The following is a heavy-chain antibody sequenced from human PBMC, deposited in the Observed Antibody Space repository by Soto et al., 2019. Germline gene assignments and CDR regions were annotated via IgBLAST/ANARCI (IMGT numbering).Heavy chain of an antibody. J-gene: IGHJ4*02. D-gene: IGHD6-19*01. Sequence: ASVKVSCKVSGYTLTELSMHWVRQAPGKGLEWMGGFDPEDGETIYAQKFQGRVTMTEDTSTDTAYMELSSLRSEDTAVYYCATFPGYSSGWYSSVYWGQGTLVTVSS. CDR3: ATFPGYSSGWYSSVY. CDR2: FDPEDGET. V-gene: IGHV1-24*01. CDR1: GYTLTELS.